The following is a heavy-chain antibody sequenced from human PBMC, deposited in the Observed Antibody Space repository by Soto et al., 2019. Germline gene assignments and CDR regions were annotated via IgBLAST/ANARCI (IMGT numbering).Heavy chain of an antibody. CDR2: IHYSGST. V-gene: IGHV4-59*01. J-gene: IGHJ4*02. Sequence: PSETLSLTCTVSGGSISSYYWSWIRQPPGKGLEWIGYIHYSGSTNYNPSLKSRVTISVDRSKNQFSLKLSSVTAADTAVYYCARAADYVGFDYWGQGTLVTV. CDR1: GGSISSYY. D-gene: IGHD4-17*01. CDR3: ARAADYVGFDY.